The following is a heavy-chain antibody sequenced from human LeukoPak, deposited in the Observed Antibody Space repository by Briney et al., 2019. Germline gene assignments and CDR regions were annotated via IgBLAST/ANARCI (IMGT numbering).Heavy chain of an antibody. CDR3: ASSTYYDFWSGYYATRYFDY. D-gene: IGHD3-3*01. J-gene: IGHJ4*02. CDR2: IYHSGST. CDR1: GGSISGSNW. Sequence: SGTLSLTCAVSGGSISGSNWWSWVRQPPGKGLEWIGEIYHSGSTNYNPSLKSRVTISVDKSKNQFSLKLSSVTAADTAVYYCASSTYYDFWSGYYATRYFDYWGQGTLVTVSS. V-gene: IGHV4-4*02.